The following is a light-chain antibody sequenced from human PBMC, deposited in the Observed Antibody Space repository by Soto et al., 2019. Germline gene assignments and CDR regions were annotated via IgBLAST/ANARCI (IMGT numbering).Light chain of an antibody. Sequence: QSALTQPPSVSGSPGQSVTISCTATTSDVGSYDRVSWYQQPPGTAPKLMIYEVTNRPSGVPDRFSGSKSGNTASLTISGLQAEDEADYDCSSYTTSNPVIFGGGTKLTVL. CDR1: TSDVGSYDR. CDR3: SSYTTSNPVI. J-gene: IGLJ2*01. CDR2: EVT. V-gene: IGLV2-18*02.